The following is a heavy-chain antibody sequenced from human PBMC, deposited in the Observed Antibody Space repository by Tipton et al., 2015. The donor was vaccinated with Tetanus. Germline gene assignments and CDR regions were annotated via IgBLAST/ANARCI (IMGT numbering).Heavy chain of an antibody. CDR2: IQPDESES. V-gene: IGHV3-7*01. J-gene: IGHJ5*02. CDR3: VTGTLRYGA. CDR1: GFTFSMHP. Sequence: SLRLSCTTSGFTFSMHPMHWVRQAPGKGLEWVASIQPDESESHFVDSVKGRFTISRDNTKNSVYLQMNSLRIEDTAVYYCVTGTLRYGAWGQGTLVTVSS. D-gene: IGHD3-9*01.